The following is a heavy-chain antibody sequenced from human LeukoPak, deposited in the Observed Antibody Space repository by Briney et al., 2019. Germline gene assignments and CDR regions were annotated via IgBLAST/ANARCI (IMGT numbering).Heavy chain of an antibody. CDR3: ARVRGSGAAGFDY. D-gene: IGHD3-10*01. Sequence: ASVKVSCKASGYTFTSYAMHWVGPAPGQRREWMGWINAGNGNTKYSQKFQGRVTITRATSASTAYMELSSLRSEDTAVYYCARVRGSGAAGFDYWGQGTLVTVSS. CDR2: INAGNGNT. CDR1: GYTFTSYA. J-gene: IGHJ4*02. V-gene: IGHV1-3*01.